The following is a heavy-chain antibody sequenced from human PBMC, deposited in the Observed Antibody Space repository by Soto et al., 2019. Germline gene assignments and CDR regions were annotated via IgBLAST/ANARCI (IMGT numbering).Heavy chain of an antibody. D-gene: IGHD3-16*01. J-gene: IGHJ4*02. V-gene: IGHV1-8*01. CDR1: GYTFTSYD. CDR3: ARALTSRALDY. CDR2: MNPNSGNT. Sequence: QVQLVQSGDEVKKPGASVKVSCKASGYTFTSYDINWVRQATGQGLEWMGWMNPNSGNTGYAQKFQGRVTMTRNTSRSTAYMELSSLSSEDTAVYFCARALTSRALDYWGQGTLVTVSS.